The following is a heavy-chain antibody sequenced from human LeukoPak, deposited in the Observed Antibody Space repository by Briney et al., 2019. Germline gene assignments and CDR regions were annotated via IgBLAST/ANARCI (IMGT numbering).Heavy chain of an antibody. Sequence: PSETLSLTCTVSGGSISSSSYYWGWIRQPPGKGLEWIGSIYYCGSTYYNPSLKSRVTISVDTSKNQFSLKLSSVTAADTAVYYCARHSFSGGNWFDPWGQGTLVTVSS. CDR1: GGSISSSSYY. CDR3: ARHSFSGGNWFDP. J-gene: IGHJ5*02. CDR2: IYYCGST. D-gene: IGHD3-16*01. V-gene: IGHV4-39*01.